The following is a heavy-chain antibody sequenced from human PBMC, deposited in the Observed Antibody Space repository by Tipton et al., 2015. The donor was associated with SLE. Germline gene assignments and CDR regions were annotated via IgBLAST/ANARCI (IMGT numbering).Heavy chain of an antibody. CDR1: GFTFSSYA. CDR3: ARSDYSQPGDY. CDR2: ISSNGGST. D-gene: IGHD4-11*01. Sequence: SLRLSCSASGFTFSSYAMHWVRQAPGKGLEYVSAISSNGGSTYYADSVKGRFTISRDNSKNTLYLQMSSLRSEDTAVYYCARSDYSQPGDYWGQGTLVTVSS. J-gene: IGHJ4*02. V-gene: IGHV3-64*04.